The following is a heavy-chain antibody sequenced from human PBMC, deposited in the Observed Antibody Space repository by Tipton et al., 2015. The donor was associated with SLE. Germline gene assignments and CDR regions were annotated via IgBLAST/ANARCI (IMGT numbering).Heavy chain of an antibody. CDR3: ARGAVLIQDNSWFDP. D-gene: IGHD2-21*01. CDR1: GGSISSYY. J-gene: IGHJ5*02. CDR2: IYYSGST. Sequence: TLSLTCTVSGGSISSYYWSWIRQPPGKGLEWIGYIYYSGSTNYNHSLKSRVTISVDTSKNQFSLKLSSVTAADTAVYYCARGAVLIQDNSWFDPWGQGTLVTVSS. V-gene: IGHV4-59*01.